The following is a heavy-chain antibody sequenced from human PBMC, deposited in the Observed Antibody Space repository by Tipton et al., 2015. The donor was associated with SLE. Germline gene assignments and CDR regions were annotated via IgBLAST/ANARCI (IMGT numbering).Heavy chain of an antibody. CDR3: ARGSSGFYWGWFDP. CDR2: VSTTGNN. Sequence: TLSLTCAVSGGSLRIYYWSWIRLPPGKGLGWIGRVSTTGNNNNNPSLESRVTISVDTSKNQLYLNLTSVTAADTAVYYCARGSSGFYWGWFDPWGQGTLVTVSS. J-gene: IGHJ5*02. D-gene: IGHD3-22*01. CDR1: GGSLRIYY. V-gene: IGHV4-59*10.